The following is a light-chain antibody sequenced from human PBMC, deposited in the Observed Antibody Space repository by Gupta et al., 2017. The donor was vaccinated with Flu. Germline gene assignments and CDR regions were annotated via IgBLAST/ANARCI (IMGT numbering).Light chain of an antibody. V-gene: IGLV3-21*02. CDR2: EDS. Sequence: SYVVTQPPSVSVAPGQTASITCGGNNIGYKSVHWYQQKPGQAPVLVVDEDSDRPSGIPERFSGSNSGNTATLTISRLEAGDEADYYCPTWDHDRDPWVFGGGTKLTVL. J-gene: IGLJ3*02. CDR1: NIGYKS. CDR3: PTWDHDRDPWV.